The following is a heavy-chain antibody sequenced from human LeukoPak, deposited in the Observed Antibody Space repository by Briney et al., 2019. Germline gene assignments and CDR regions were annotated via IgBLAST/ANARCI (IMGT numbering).Heavy chain of an antibody. CDR3: AKDFGDYSGWILDH. CDR2: TAHDESQK. Sequence: GGSLRLSCAASGFSFNTFVMHWARQAPGKGLEWVAVTAHDESQKYYADSVNGRFTIFRDNSKNTLYLQMNSLRPDDTAIYYCAKDFGDYSGWILDHWGQGTLVTVST. V-gene: IGHV3-30*18. J-gene: IGHJ4*02. CDR1: GFSFNTFV. D-gene: IGHD6-19*01.